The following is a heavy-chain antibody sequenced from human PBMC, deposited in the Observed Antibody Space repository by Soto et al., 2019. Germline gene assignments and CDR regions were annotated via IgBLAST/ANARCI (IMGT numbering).Heavy chain of an antibody. J-gene: IGHJ5*02. CDR3: ARGLGYSRINWFDP. Sequence: PSETLSLTCTVSGGSISSGGYYWSWIRQHPGKGLEWIGYIYYSESTYYNPSLKSRVTISVDTSKNQFSLKLSSVTAADTAVYYCARGLGYSRINWFDPWGQGTLVTVSS. D-gene: IGHD6-13*01. CDR1: GGSISSGGYY. V-gene: IGHV4-31*03. CDR2: IYYSEST.